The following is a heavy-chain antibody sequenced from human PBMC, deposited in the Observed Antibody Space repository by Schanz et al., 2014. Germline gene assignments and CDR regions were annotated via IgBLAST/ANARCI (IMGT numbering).Heavy chain of an antibody. Sequence: LQLQESGSGLMKPSQTLSLTCAVSGGSISSGGYSWNWIRQSPGKGLEWIGYIYYSGNTYYNPSLKGRVTIPVDRSKNQFSLKLTAVTAADTAVYYCARGGSVATIAPYTWFDPWGQGTLVTVSS. CDR2: IYYSGNT. CDR3: ARGGSVATIAPYTWFDP. V-gene: IGHV4-30-2*06. J-gene: IGHJ5*02. D-gene: IGHD5-12*01. CDR1: GGSISSGGYS.